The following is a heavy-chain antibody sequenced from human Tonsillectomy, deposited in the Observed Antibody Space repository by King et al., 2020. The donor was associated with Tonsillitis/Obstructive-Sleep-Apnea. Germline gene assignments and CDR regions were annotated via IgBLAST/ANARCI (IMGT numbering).Heavy chain of an antibody. J-gene: IGHJ6*03. D-gene: IGHD2-15*01. CDR2: ISGSGGST. CDR1: GFTFSSYA. V-gene: IGHV3-23*01. Sequence: VQLLESGGGLVQPGGSLRLSCAASGFTFSSYAMSWVRQAPGKGLEWVSAISGSGGSTYYADSVKGRFTISRDNSKNTLYLQMNSLRAEDTAVYYCAGGWSSGSCYSPYYFYYSMDVWGKGNTVTVSS. CDR3: AGGWSSGSCYSPYYFYYSMDV.